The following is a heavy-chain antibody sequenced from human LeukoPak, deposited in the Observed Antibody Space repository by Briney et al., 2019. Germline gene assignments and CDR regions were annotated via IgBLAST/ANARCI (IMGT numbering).Heavy chain of an antibody. CDR1: GGSISGGSYY. V-gene: IGHV4-61*02. CDR3: ARVPAARKYYYMDV. D-gene: IGHD2-2*01. Sequence: PSQTLSLTCTVSGGSISGGSYYWSWIRQPAGKGLEWIGRIYTSGSTNYNPSLKSRVTISVDTSKNQFSLKLSSVTAADTAVYYCARVPAARKYYYMDVWGKGTTVTISS. J-gene: IGHJ6*03. CDR2: IYTSGST.